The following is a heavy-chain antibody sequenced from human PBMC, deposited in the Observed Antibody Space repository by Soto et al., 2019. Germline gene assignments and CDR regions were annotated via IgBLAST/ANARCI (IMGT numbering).Heavy chain of an antibody. CDR2: ISSDGGST. V-gene: IGHV3-64D*06. CDR3: VKRAGPQPLAAVAYIDY. Sequence: GGSLRLSCSASGFSFSSYAMHWVRQAPGKGLEYVSAISSDGGSTYYTDPVKGRFTISRDDSKTTLYLEMSSPRPDDTAVYYCVKRAGPQPLAAVAYIDYWGQGTLVTVSS. CDR1: GFSFSSYA. J-gene: IGHJ4*02. D-gene: IGHD6-13*01.